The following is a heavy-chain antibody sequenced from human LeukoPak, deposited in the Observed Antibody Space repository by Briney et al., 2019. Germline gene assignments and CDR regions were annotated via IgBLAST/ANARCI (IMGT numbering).Heavy chain of an antibody. CDR1: GGTFSSYA. Sequence: SVKVSCKASGGTFSSYACSWLRQAPGQEVEGLGGIIPIFGTANYERKFQGRVTIIADEATSTAYMELSSLRSEDTAVYYCASEGGTDTRAVRNYYGMDVWGKGTTVTVSS. J-gene: IGHJ6*04. CDR2: IIPIFGTA. V-gene: IGHV1-69*13. CDR3: ASEGGTDTRAVRNYYGMDV. D-gene: IGHD1-7*01.